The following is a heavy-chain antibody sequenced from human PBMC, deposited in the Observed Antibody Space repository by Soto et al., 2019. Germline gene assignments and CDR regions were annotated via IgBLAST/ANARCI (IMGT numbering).Heavy chain of an antibody. V-gene: IGHV4-39*01. CDR2: IYYSGST. Sequence: SETLSLTCTVSGGSISSSSYYWGWIRQPPGKGLEWIGSIYYSGSTYYNPSLKSRVTISVATSKNQFSLKLSSVTAADTAVYYCARNPRRRYNWFDPWGQGTLVTVSS. CDR1: GGSISSSSYY. CDR3: ARNPRRRYNWFDP. J-gene: IGHJ5*02.